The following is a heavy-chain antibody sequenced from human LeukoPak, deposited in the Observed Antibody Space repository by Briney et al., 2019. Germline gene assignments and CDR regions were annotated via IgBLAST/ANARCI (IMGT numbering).Heavy chain of an antibody. CDR2: IYCSGST. D-gene: IGHD4-11*01. V-gene: IGHV4-30-4*01. J-gene: IGHJ6*04. CDR1: GGSISSGDYY. CDR3: ARADYLYYYYYGMDV. Sequence: PSETLSLTCTVSGGSISSGDYYWSWIRQPPGKGLEWIGYIYCSGSTYYNPSLKSRVTISVDTSKNQFSLKLSSVTAADTAVYYCARADYLYYYYYGMDVWGKGTTVTVSS.